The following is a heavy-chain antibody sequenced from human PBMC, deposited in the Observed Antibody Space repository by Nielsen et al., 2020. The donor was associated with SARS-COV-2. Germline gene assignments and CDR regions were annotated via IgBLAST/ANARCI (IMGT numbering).Heavy chain of an antibody. D-gene: IGHD6-13*01. CDR3: ARGLGEGSWYECYFDY. Sequence: GESLKISCAASGFTFSDYYMTWIRQAPGKGLEWVSYITSSGSTIYYADSVKGRFTISRDNAKNSLYLQMNSLRAEDTAVYYCARGLGEGSWYECYFDYWGQGTLVTVSS. J-gene: IGHJ4*02. CDR2: ITSSGSTI. V-gene: IGHV3-11*04. CDR1: GFTFSDYY.